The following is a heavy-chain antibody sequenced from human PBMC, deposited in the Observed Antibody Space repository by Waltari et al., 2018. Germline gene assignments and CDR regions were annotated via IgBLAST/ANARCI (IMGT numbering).Heavy chain of an antibody. D-gene: IGHD6-6*01. CDR3: ARWAPIEQLEVIDY. CDR2: ISSSGSTI. Sequence: EVQLVESGGGLVQPGGSLRLSCAASGFTFSSYEMNWVRQAPGKGLEWVSYISSSGSTIYYADSVKGRFTISRDNAKNSLYLQMNSLRAEDTAVYYCARWAPIEQLEVIDYWGQGTLVTVSS. J-gene: IGHJ4*02. CDR1: GFTFSSYE. V-gene: IGHV3-48*03.